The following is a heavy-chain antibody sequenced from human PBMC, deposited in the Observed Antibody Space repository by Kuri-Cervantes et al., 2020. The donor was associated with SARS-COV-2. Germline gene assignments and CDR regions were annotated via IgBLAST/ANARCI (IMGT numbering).Heavy chain of an antibody. D-gene: IGHD2/OR15-2a*01. CDR3: ARGSRSWYQLLLDHYSYSYMDV. V-gene: IGHV4-30-4*08. CDR1: GGSLGSGDYY. Sequence: LRLSCTVSGGSLGSGDYYWTWVRQPPGKGLEWIGNIYYSGGAFYNPSLKSRVTMSLDMSKSQFSLKLSSVTAADTAVYYCARGSRSWYQLLLDHYSYSYMDVWGKGTTVTVSS. J-gene: IGHJ6*03. CDR2: IYYSGGA.